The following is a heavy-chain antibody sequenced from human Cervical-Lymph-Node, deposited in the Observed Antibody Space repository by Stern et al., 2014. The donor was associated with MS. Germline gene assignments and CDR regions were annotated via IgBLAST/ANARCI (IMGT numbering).Heavy chain of an antibody. CDR3: ASSLVASGH. J-gene: IGHJ4*02. D-gene: IGHD2-8*02. CDR2: IIPFLNTT. CDR1: GGTFTTHP. Sequence: QDQLVQSGAEVKKPGSSVKVSCKASGGTFTTHPITWWRQAPGQGLEWMGGIIPFLNTTNYAQKFQGRIMITADKSTGTTYMEISSLRSDDTAVYYCASSLVASGHWGQGTLVIVS. V-gene: IGHV1-69*14.